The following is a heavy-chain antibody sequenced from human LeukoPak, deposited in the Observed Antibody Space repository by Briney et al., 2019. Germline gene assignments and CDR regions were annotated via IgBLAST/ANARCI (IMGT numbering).Heavy chain of an antibody. D-gene: IGHD6-19*01. Sequence: GASVKVSCTASGGTFSSYAISWVRQAPGQGLEWMGGIIPIFGTANYAQKFQGRVTITADESTSTAYMELSSLRSEDTAVYYCARDLCSSGWYRCWFDPWGQGTLVTVSS. CDR3: ARDLCSSGWYRCWFDP. V-gene: IGHV1-69*13. J-gene: IGHJ5*02. CDR2: IIPIFGTA. CDR1: GGTFSSYA.